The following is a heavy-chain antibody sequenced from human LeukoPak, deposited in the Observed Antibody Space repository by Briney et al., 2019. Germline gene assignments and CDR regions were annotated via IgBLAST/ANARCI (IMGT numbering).Heavy chain of an antibody. Sequence: GGSLRLSCAASGFTFSSYWMSWVRQAPGKGLEWAANVVQDGGDRYYVDSVKGRFTISRDNAKNSLYLQMNSLRAEDTAVYYCARNNYYARDYWGQGTLVTVSS. J-gene: IGHJ4*02. V-gene: IGHV3-7*01. D-gene: IGHD1-26*01. CDR1: GFTFSSYW. CDR3: ARNNYYARDY. CDR2: VVQDGGDR.